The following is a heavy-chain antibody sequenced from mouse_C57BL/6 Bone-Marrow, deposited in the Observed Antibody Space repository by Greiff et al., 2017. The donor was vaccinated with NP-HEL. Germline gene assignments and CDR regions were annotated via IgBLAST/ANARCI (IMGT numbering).Heavy chain of an antibody. D-gene: IGHD2-3*01. V-gene: IGHV1-61*01. CDR3: ASFDGYYDY. Sequence: VKQRPGQGLEWIGNIYPSDSETHYNQKFKDKATLTVDKSSSTAYMQLSSLTSEDSAVYYCASFDGYYDYWGQGTTLTVSS. CDR2: IYPSDSET. J-gene: IGHJ2*01.